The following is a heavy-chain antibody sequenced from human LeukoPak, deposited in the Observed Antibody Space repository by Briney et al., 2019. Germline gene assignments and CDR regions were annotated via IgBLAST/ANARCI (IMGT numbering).Heavy chain of an antibody. D-gene: IGHD2-2*01. CDR2: IYYSGST. CDR3: ARDSVVVVPAAKYFRFDP. V-gene: IGHV4-39*07. J-gene: IGHJ5*02. CDR1: GGSISSSSYY. Sequence: SETLSLTCTVSGGSISSSSYYWGWIRQPPGKGLEWIGSIYYSGSTYYNPSLKSRVTISVDTSKNQFSLKLSSVTAADTAVYYCARDSVVVVPAAKYFRFDPWGQGTLVTVSS.